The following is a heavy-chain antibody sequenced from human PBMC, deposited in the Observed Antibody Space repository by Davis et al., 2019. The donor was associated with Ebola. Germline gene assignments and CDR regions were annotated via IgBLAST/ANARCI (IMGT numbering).Heavy chain of an antibody. J-gene: IGHJ6*02. CDR1: GGSFSGYY. CDR3: ASHYGSGSFYYYYGMDV. Sequence: SETLSLTCAVYGGSFSGYYWSWIRQPPGKGLEWIGYTYYSGITFYNPSLKSRVTISVDTSKKQFSLKLSSVTAADTAVYYCASHYGSGSFYYYYGMDVWGQGTTVTVSS. CDR2: TYYSGIT. D-gene: IGHD3-10*01. V-gene: IGHV4-59*08.